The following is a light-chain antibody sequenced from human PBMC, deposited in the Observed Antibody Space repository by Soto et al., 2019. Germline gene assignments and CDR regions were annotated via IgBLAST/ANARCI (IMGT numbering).Light chain of an antibody. CDR2: EVS. CDR1: SSDVGGYNY. CDR3: SSYTSSSTV. J-gene: IGLJ1*01. Sequence: ALTQPASVSGSPGQSITISCTGTSSDVGGYNYVSWYQQHPGKAPKLMIYEVSNRPSGVSNRFSGSKSGNTASLTISGLQAEDEADYYCSSYTSSSTVFGTGTKVTVL. V-gene: IGLV2-14*01.